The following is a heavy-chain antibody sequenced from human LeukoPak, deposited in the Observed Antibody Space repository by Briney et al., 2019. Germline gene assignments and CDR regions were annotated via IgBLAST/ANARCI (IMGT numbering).Heavy chain of an antibody. CDR2: INHSGST. D-gene: IGHD6-13*01. V-gene: IGHV4-34*01. CDR1: GGSFSGYY. J-gene: IGHJ6*03. Sequence: PSETLSLTCAVYGGSFSGYYWSWIRQPPGKGLEWIGEINHSGSTNYNPSLKSRVTISVDTSKNQFSLKLSSVTAADTAVYYCARGTRAAAGTPNYYYYYMDVWGQGTLVTVSS. CDR3: ARGTRAAAGTPNYYYYYMDV.